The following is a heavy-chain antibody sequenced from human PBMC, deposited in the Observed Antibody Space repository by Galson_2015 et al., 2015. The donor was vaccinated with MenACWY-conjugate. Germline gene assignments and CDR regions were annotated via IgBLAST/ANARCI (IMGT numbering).Heavy chain of an antibody. D-gene: IGHD4-11*01. Sequence: SLRLSCAASGFTFSNYAMSWVRQAPGKGLEWVSGIGSSGFSTYYADSVKGRFTMSRDNSKNTLYLQMNSLRAEDTAVYYCAKAPGSLLTGNYLSGYLVYMDAWGKGTTVTVSS. V-gene: IGHV3-23*01. CDR1: GFTFSNYA. CDR2: IGSSGFST. CDR3: AKAPGSLLTGNYLSGYLVYMDA. J-gene: IGHJ6*03.